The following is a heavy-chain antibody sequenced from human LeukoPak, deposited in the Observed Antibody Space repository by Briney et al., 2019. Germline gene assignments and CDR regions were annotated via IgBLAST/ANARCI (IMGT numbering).Heavy chain of an antibody. V-gene: IGHV3-21*04. J-gene: IGHJ4*02. CDR2: ISISSNYI. CDR3: ARRAGAYSHPYDY. CDR1: GFTFSRYS. Sequence: SGGSLRLSCAASGFTFSRYSMNWVRQAPGKGLEWVSSISISSNYIYHPDSLKGRFTISRDNAKNSLYLQMNSLRAEDTAVYYCARRAGAYSHPYDYWGQGTLVTVSS. D-gene: IGHD4/OR15-4a*01.